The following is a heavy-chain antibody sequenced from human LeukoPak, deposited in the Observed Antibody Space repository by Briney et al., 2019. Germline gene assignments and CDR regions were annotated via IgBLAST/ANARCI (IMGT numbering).Heavy chain of an antibody. CDR1: GFTFDDYA. D-gene: IGHD3-10*01. CDR3: AKGPGAYYYGSGRFDP. V-gene: IGHV3-9*03. J-gene: IGHJ5*02. Sequence: GRSLRLSCAASGFTFDDYAMHWVRQAPGKGLEWVSGISWNSGSIGYADSVKGRFTISSDNAKNSLYLEKNSLKAEDMALYCCAKGPGAYYYGSGRFDPWGQGTLVTVSS. CDR2: ISWNSGSI.